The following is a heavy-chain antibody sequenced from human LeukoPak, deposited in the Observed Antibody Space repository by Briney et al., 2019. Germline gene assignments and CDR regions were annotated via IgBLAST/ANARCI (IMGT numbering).Heavy chain of an antibody. CDR2: IYNREST. J-gene: IGHJ4*02. Sequence: ETLSLTCTASGDSMTYYNRNWIQQPPGKGLEWIGYIYNRESTNYNPSLKSRVTISIDTSKNQFSLKLISVTPADTAVYYCARRSGYFDYWGQGTLVTVSS. V-gene: IGHV4-59*01. D-gene: IGHD2-15*01. CDR3: ARRSGYFDY. CDR1: GDSMTYYN.